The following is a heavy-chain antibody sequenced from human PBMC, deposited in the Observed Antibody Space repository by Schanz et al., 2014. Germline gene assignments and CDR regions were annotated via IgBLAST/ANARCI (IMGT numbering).Heavy chain of an antibody. D-gene: IGHD2-2*02. CDR3: AGTYCSSTSCYTGYYYMDV. CDR2: ISSSSMYI. V-gene: IGHV3-21*02. Sequence: EVQLVESGGGLVKPGGSLRLSCAASGFTFSTYYMNWVRQAPGKGLEWVSSISSSSMYIYQADSMRGRFTISRDNAKNSLYLQVNNLSAEDTAVYYCAGTYCSSTSCYTGYYYMDVWGKGTTXTVSS. J-gene: IGHJ6*03. CDR1: GFTFSTYY.